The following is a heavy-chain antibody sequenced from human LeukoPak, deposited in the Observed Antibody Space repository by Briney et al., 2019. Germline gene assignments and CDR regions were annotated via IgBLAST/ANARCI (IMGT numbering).Heavy chain of an antibody. V-gene: IGHV3-23*01. CDR1: GFTFSSYA. CDR2: ISGSGGST. D-gene: IGHD3-3*01. CDR3: AKALPRATIFGVVMPFDY. Sequence: GGSLRLSCAASGFTFSSYAMSWVRQAPGKALEWVSAISGSGGSTYYADSVKGRFTISRDNSKNTLYLQMNSLRAEDTAVYYCAKALPRATIFGVVMPFDYWGQGTLVTVSS. J-gene: IGHJ4*02.